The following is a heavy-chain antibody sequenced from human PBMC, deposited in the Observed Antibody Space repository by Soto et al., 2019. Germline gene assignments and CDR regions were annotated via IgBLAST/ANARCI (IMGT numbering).Heavy chain of an antibody. CDR1: GVFVSSPTHY. CDR3: ARSFRGWT. V-gene: IGHV4-61*01. D-gene: IGHD2-15*01. J-gene: IGHJ5*02. CDR2: VHYTGST. Sequence: QVQLQDSGPGLVKPSETLTITCAVSGVFVSSPTHYWSSVRQPPGRGLEWHGYVHYTGSTVYNPSLTGRVTIALDTSKNLISLSLSSVTAADTAIYSCARSFRGWTWGQGTLVTVSS.